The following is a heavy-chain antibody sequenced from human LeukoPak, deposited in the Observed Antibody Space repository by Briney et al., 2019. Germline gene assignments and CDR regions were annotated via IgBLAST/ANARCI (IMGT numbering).Heavy chain of an antibody. CDR2: IYHSGST. CDR1: GGSISSSNW. J-gene: IGHJ5*02. CDR3: ASHPYSSGWYGWFDP. V-gene: IGHV4-4*02. D-gene: IGHD6-19*01. Sequence: SGTLSLTCAVSGGSISSSNWWSWIRQPPGNGLECIWEIYHSGSTNYNPSLKSRVTISVDTSKNQFSLKLSSVTAADTAVYYCASHPYSSGWYGWFDPWGQGTLVTVSS.